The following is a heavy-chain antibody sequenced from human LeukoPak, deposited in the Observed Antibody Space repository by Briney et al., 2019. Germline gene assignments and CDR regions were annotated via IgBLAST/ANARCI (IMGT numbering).Heavy chain of an antibody. CDR3: ARGTSSRGADY. J-gene: IGHJ4*02. Sequence: PGGSLRLSCADSGFTFSSYGMNGVRQAPGKGLEWVSSISSSSSYIYYADSVKGRFTISRDNAKNSLYLQMNSLRAEDTAVYYCARGTSSRGADYWGQGTLVTVSS. V-gene: IGHV3-21*01. CDR1: GFTFSSYG. CDR2: ISSSSSYI. D-gene: IGHD6-13*01.